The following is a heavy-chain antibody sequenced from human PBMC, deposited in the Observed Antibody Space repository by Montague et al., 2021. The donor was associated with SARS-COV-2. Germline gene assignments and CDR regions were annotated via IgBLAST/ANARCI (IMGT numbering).Heavy chain of an antibody. CDR3: AKDFTMIVVSRYFDL. D-gene: IGHD3-22*01. Sequence: SLSLSLSASGFPFSSYAMSWVRQAPGKGLEWVSAISGSGGSTYYADSVKGRFTISRDNSKNTLYLQMNSLRAEDTAVYYCAKDFTMIVVSRYFDLWGRGTLVPGSS. CDR2: ISGSGGST. V-gene: IGHV3-23*01. CDR1: GFPFSSYA. J-gene: IGHJ2*01.